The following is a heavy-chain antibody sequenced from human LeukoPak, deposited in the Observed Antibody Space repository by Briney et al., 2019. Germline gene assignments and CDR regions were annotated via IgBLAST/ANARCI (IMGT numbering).Heavy chain of an antibody. CDR2: FDPEDGET. CDR1: GYTLTELS. V-gene: IGHV1-24*01. J-gene: IGHJ4*02. D-gene: IGHD3-22*01. CDR3: ARDNWDDSSGYYYVPYYFDY. Sequence: ASVKVSCKVSGYTLTELSMHWVRQAPGKGLEWMGGFDPEDGETIYAQKFQGRVTMTEDTSTDTAYMELSSLRSDDTAVYYCARDNWDDSSGYYYVPYYFDYWGQGTLVTVSS.